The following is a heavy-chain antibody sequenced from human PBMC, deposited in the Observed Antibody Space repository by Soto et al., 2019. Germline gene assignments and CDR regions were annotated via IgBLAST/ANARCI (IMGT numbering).Heavy chain of an antibody. Sequence: ASVKVSCKASGYTFTSYYMHWVRQAPGQGLEWMGIINPSGGSTSYAQKFQGRVTMTRDTSTSTVYMELSSLRSEDTAVYYCARALEDFGLAIGPYYYGMDFWGQGTTVTVSS. V-gene: IGHV1-46*01. CDR2: INPSGGST. D-gene: IGHD3-3*01. CDR3: ARALEDFGLAIGPYYYGMDF. J-gene: IGHJ6*02. CDR1: GYTFTSYY.